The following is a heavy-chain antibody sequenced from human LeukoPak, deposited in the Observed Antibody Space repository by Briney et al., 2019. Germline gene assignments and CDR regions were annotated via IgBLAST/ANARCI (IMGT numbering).Heavy chain of an antibody. CDR1: GFTFSSSA. V-gene: IGHV3-23*01. D-gene: IGHD5-18*01. Sequence: GGSLRLSCAASGFTFSSSAMSWVRQPPGKGMEWVSSITGNGATTYYADSVKGRFTISRDNSKNTLSLQMNSPRAEDTAVYFCAKERRRVDTAMVRSYYFENWGQGTLVTVSS. J-gene: IGHJ4*02. CDR3: AKERRRVDTAMVRSYYFEN. CDR2: ITGNGATT.